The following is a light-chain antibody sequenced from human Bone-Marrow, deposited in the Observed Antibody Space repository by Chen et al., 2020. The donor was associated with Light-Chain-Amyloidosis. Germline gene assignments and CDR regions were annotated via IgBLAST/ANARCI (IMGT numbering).Light chain of an antibody. CDR2: LGS. J-gene: IGKJ4*01. CDR3: LQALQAPLT. V-gene: IGKV2-28*01. Sequence: DIVVTQSPVYLPVSPGEPASISCSSSQSLLHSNGYNYLEWYLQKPGQSPQLLILLGSNRASGVPDRFNGSGSGTDFTLKITTVEAEDVGVYYCLQALQAPLTFGGGTKVDIK. CDR1: QSLLHSNGYNY.